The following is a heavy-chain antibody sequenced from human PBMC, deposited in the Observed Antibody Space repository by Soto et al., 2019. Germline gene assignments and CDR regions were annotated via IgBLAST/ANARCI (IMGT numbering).Heavy chain of an antibody. J-gene: IGHJ4*02. CDR1: GFRFKSFV. CDR2: TSYDGNNK. CDR3: VRWGTTGGFDL. D-gene: IGHD3-16*01. V-gene: IGHV3-30*19. Sequence: QVQLVESGGGVVQPGTSLRLSCAASGFRFKSFVMHWVRQAPGKGLEWVAFTSYDGNNKDYGDSVKGRFTVSSDNSQNTLHLRMDFLRPADTALYYCVRWGTTGGFDLWGQGTLVSVSS.